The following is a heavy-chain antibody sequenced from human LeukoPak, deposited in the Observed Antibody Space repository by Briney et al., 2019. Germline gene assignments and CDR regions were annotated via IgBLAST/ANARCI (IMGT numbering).Heavy chain of an antibody. V-gene: IGHV3-7*01. J-gene: IGHJ4*01. Sequence: PGGSLRLSCGVSGFTFSSYWMNWVRQAPGKGLEWVASIKQDGGERSYVDSVKGRLTISRDNAKNSLYLQMSSLRAEDTAVYYCARDGTAAGLYFDLWGQGTLVTVSS. CDR2: IKQDGGER. D-gene: IGHD6-13*01. CDR1: GFTFSSYW. CDR3: ARDGTAAGLYFDL.